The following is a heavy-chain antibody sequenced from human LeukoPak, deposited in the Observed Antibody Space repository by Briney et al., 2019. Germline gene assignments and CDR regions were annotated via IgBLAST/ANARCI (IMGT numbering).Heavy chain of an antibody. Sequence: SVTVSCKASGGTFSSYAISWVRQAPGQGLEWMGGIIPIFGTANYAQKFQGRVTITADESTSTAYMELSSLRSEDTAVYYCARSTAAAVQGHYQGLGYYFDYWGQGTLVTVSS. CDR3: ARSTAAAVQGHYQGLGYYFDY. D-gene: IGHD6-13*01. J-gene: IGHJ4*02. CDR1: GGTFSSYA. V-gene: IGHV1-69*01. CDR2: IIPIFGTA.